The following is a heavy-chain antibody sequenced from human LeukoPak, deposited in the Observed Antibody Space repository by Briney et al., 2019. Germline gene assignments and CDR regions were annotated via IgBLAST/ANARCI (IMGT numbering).Heavy chain of an antibody. V-gene: IGHV3-7*01. CDR3: ARSPGIAARRGNYYYMDS. CDR1: GFTFSSTW. CDR2: IQPDGSEG. Sequence: GGSLRLSCAASGFTFSSTWMSWVRQAPGKGLEWVGNIQPDGSEGYPVDSVKGRFTISRDNAKNSLYLQMNSLRAEDTAVYYCARSPGIAARRGNYYYMDSWGKGTTVTVSS. D-gene: IGHD6-6*01. J-gene: IGHJ6*03.